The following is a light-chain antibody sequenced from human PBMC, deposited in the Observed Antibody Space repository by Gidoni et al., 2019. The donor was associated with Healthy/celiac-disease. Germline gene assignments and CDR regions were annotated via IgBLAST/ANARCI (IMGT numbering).Light chain of an antibody. J-gene: IGKJ3*01. CDR2: GAS. Sequence: EIVLTQSPGTLSLSPGERATLSCRASQSVSSSYLAWYQQKPGQALRLLIYGASSRATGIPDRFSGSGSGTDFTLTISRLEPEDFAVYYCQQYGSSLFTFGPVTKVDIK. CDR1: QSVSSSY. CDR3: QQYGSSLFT. V-gene: IGKV3-20*01.